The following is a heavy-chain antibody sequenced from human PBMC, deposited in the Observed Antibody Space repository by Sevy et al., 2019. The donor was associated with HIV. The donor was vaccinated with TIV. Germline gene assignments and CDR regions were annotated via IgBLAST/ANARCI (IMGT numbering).Heavy chain of an antibody. J-gene: IGHJ6*02. CDR3: TKDPPVYGDFPYGMDV. Sequence: GESLKISCAASGFTFSVYWMSWVRQAPGKGLEWVATMKEDGSDKDYVDSVKGRFTISRDNFKNTLYLQMNTLRRDDTAAYFCTKDPPVYGDFPYGMDVWGQGTTVTVSS. D-gene: IGHD4-17*01. CDR2: MKEDGSDK. V-gene: IGHV3-7*01. CDR1: GFTFSVYW.